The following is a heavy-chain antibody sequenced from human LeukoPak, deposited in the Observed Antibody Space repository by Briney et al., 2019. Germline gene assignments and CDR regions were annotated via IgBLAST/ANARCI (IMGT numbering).Heavy chain of an antibody. D-gene: IGHD1-26*01. Sequence: SETLSLTCTVSGGSISSYYWSWIRQPPGEGLEWIGYIYYSGSTNYNPSLKSRVTISVDTSKNQFSLKLSSVTAADTAVYYCVRGGVGAPYYYYYYYMDVWGKGTTVTVSS. CDR1: GGSISSYY. CDR3: VRGGVGAPYYYYYYYMDV. J-gene: IGHJ6*03. CDR2: IYYSGST. V-gene: IGHV4-59*01.